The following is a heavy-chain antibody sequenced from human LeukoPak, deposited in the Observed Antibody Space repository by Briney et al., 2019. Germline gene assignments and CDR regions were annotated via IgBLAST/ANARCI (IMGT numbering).Heavy chain of an antibody. CDR3: AKYLRYLDY. J-gene: IGHJ4*02. CDR1: GFTFSSYA. V-gene: IGHV3-30-3*01. D-gene: IGHD2/OR15-2a*01. CDR2: ISYDGSNK. Sequence: PGGSLRLSCAASGFTFSSYAMHWVRQAPGKGLEWVAVISYDGSNKYYADSVKGRFTISRDNSKNTLDLQMNSLRAEDTAVYYCAKYLRYLDYWGQGTLVTVSS.